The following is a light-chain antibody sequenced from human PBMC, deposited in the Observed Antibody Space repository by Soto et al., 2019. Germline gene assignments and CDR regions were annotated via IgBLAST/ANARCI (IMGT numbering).Light chain of an antibody. V-gene: IGKV1-39*01. Sequence: IQMTQSPSSLSASIGDRVTITCRASHDVSTFLNWYQQKPGKAPKLLIYAASSLQAGVPSTFSGSGSGTDFTLTISSLQREDFATYYCQQSFNSPTFGQGTKLEIK. CDR2: AAS. CDR1: HDVSTF. CDR3: QQSFNSPT. J-gene: IGKJ2*01.